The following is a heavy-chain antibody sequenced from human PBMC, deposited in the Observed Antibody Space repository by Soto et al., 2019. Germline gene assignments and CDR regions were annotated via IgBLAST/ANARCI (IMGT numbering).Heavy chain of an antibody. CDR1: GYDFTNYW. Sequence: GESLKISCEGSGYDFTNYWINWVRQMPGKGLEWMGRIDPSDSYTNYNPSFQGHVTFLVDKSLSTAYVQWSSLKASDTAMYFCGRKGGDGYHIDYWGQGTLVTVYS. CDR2: IDPSDSYT. V-gene: IGHV5-10-1*01. CDR3: GRKGGDGYHIDY. D-gene: IGHD3-16*01. J-gene: IGHJ4*02.